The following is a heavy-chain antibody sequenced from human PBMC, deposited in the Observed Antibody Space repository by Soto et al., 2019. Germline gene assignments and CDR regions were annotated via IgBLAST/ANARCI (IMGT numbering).Heavy chain of an antibody. V-gene: IGHV4-59*01. CDR2: IYYSGST. Sequence: PSETLSLTCTVSGGSISSYYWSWIRQPPGKGLEWIGYIYYSGSTNYNPSLKSRVTISVDTSKNQFSLKLNSVTAADTAVYYCARSSTSANYFDYWSQGTLITVSS. D-gene: IGHD2-2*01. CDR1: GGSISSYY. J-gene: IGHJ4*02. CDR3: ARSSTSANYFDY.